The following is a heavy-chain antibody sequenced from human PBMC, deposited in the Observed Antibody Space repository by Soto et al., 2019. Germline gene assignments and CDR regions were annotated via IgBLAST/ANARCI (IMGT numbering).Heavy chain of an antibody. CDR2: INAGSGNT. J-gene: IGHJ3*02. CDR1: GYTFSAYT. CDR3: ARDTETFGPRANDALEI. V-gene: IGHV1-3*01. Sequence: GSSVKVSCKATGYTFSAYTMNWVRQAPGQSLEWMGWINAGSGNTEYSQNFQGRVSITRDTSASTVYMELTGLTSEDTAVYYSARDTETFGPRANDALEIWCQGTRVTLSS. D-gene: IGHD3-10*01.